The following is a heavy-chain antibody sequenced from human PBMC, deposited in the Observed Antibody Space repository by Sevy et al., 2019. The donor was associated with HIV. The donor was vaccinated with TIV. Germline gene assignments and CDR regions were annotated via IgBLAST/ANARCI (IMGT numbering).Heavy chain of an antibody. D-gene: IGHD3-3*01. CDR3: ARAQQVTMLVVIGGLYFDL. V-gene: IGHV3-7*01. CDR2: VKQDMSEK. Sequence: RGSLRLSCAASGFTFSSNWMTWVRQAPGKGLEWVANVKQDMSEKYYADSVKGRFTISRDNAKNSLFLQMNSLRAEDTAVYYCARAQQVTMLVVIGGLYFDLWGQGTLVTVSS. J-gene: IGHJ4*02. CDR1: GFTFSSNW.